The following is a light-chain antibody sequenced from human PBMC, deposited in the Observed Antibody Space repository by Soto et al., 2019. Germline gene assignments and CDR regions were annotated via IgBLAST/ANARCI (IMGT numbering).Light chain of an antibody. Sequence: QSVLTQPPSVSGSPGQSVTISCTGTSSDVGSNNRVSWYQQPPGTVPKVMIYEVTNRPSGVPDRFSGSKSGNTASLTISGLQAEDEADYYCCSFTSGNTYVFGTGTKATVL. CDR3: CSFTSGNTYV. CDR2: EVT. J-gene: IGLJ1*01. CDR1: SSDVGSNNR. V-gene: IGLV2-18*02.